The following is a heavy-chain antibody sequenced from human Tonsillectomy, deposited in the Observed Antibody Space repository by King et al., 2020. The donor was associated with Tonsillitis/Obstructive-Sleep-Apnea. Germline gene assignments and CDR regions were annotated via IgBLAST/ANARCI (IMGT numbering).Heavy chain of an antibody. V-gene: IGHV1-69*17. D-gene: IGHD3-22*01. Sequence: QLVQSGAEVKKPGSSVKVSCRASGDTFSSYAITWVRQAPGQGLEWMGGIIPIFGVANYAQKFQGRVTITADKSTSTAYMELSSLRSEDTAVYYCASQYYDISGYYYFDYWGQGTLVTVSS. J-gene: IGHJ4*02. CDR1: GDTFSSYA. CDR2: IIPIFGVA. CDR3: ASQYYDISGYYYFDY.